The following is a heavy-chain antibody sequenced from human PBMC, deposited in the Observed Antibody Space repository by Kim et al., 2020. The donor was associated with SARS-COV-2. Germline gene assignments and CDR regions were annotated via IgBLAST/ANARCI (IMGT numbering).Heavy chain of an antibody. J-gene: IGHJ6*02. CDR1: GYSFTSYW. CDR3: ARRPQGYCSDGGCYNRDDMDV. Sequence: GESLKISCKGSGYSFTSYWIAWVRQMPGEGLEWMGVIYPGDSDTRYSPSFHGQVTISADKSISTAYLQWSSLKASDTAMYYCARRPQGYCSDGGCYNRDDMDVWGQGTTVTVSS. V-gene: IGHV5-51*01. D-gene: IGHD2-15*01. CDR2: IYPGDSDT.